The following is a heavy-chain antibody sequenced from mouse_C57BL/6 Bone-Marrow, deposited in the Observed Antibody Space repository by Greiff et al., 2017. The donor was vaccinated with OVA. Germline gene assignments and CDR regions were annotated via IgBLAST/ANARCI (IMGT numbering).Heavy chain of an antibody. J-gene: IGHJ2*01. D-gene: IGHD1-1*01. CDR1: GYTFTDYY. CDR3: SSTAITTVSRYFDY. V-gene: IGHV1-26*01. CDR2: INPNNGGT. Sequence: EVQLQQSGPELVKPGASVKISCKASGYTFTDYYMNWVKQSHGKSLEWIGAINPNNGGTSYNQKFKGKATLTVDKSSSTAYMALRSLTSLDSAVYSFSSTAITTVSRYFDYWGQGTTLTVSS.